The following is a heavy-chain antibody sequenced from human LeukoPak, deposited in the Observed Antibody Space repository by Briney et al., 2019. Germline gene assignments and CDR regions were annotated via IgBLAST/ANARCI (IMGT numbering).Heavy chain of an antibody. D-gene: IGHD2-2*01. CDR2: IIPIFGTA. CDR1: GGAFSSYA. J-gene: IGHJ4*02. Sequence: SVKVSCKASGGAFSSYAISWVRQAPGQGLEWMGGIIPIFGTANYAQKFQGRVTITADESTSTAYMELSSLRSEDTAVYYCARGRSSSIVVVPAAPIDYWGQGTLVTVSS. CDR3: ARGRSSSIVVVPAAPIDY. V-gene: IGHV1-69*13.